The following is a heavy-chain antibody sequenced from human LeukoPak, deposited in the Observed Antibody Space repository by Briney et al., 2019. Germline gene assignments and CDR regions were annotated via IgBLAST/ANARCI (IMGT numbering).Heavy chain of an antibody. CDR3: ARPRLLYGSGPTLV. J-gene: IGHJ4*02. CDR2: INPTGTTT. Sequence: ASVKVSCKASGYTFINNWMHWVRQAPGQGLEWVGLINPTGTTTLYAQKFQGRVTLTRDMSTSTDYMELRSLKSEDTAVYYCARPRLLYGSGPTLVWGPGTLVTVSS. D-gene: IGHD3-10*01. V-gene: IGHV1-46*01. CDR1: GYTFINNW.